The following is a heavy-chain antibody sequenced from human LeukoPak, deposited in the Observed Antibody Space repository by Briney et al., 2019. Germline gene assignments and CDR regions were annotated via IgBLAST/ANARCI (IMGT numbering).Heavy chain of an antibody. CDR3: ARDGGYRGWFDY. CDR2: ISAYNGNT. Sequence: ASVKVSCKASGGTFSSYAISWVRQAPGQGLEWMGWISAYNGNTNYAQKLQGRVTMTTDTSTSTAYMELRSLRSDDTAVYYCARDGGYRGWFDYWGQGTLVTVSS. D-gene: IGHD5-18*01. CDR1: GGTFSSYA. V-gene: IGHV1-18*01. J-gene: IGHJ4*02.